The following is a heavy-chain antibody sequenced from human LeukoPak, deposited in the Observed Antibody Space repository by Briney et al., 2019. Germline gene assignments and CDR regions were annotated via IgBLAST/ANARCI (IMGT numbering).Heavy chain of an antibody. D-gene: IGHD2-2*01. CDR2: MNPNSGNT. CDR3: ARERTPYYYMDV. V-gene: IGHV1-8*01. J-gene: IGHJ6*03. CDR1: GYTFTSYD. Sequence: ASVKVSCKATGYTFTSYDINLVRQAIGQGLEWMGWMNPNSGNTGYAQKFQGRVTMTRNTSISTAYMELSSLRSEDTAVYYCARERTPYYYMDVWGKGTTVTVSS.